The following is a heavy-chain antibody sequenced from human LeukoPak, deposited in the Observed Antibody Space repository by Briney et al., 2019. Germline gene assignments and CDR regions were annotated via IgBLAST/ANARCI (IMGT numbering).Heavy chain of an antibody. CDR1: GFTFSKYG. J-gene: IGHJ4*02. CDR2: ISSSSSTI. CDR3: AREPWFGDTPLPDY. D-gene: IGHD3-10*01. V-gene: IGHV3-48*01. Sequence: GGSLRLSCAASGFTFSKYGMSWVRQAPGKGLEWISYISSSSSTIYDADSVKGRFTISRDNAKNSVYLQMNSLRAEDTAVYYCAREPWFGDTPLPDYWGQGTLVTVSS.